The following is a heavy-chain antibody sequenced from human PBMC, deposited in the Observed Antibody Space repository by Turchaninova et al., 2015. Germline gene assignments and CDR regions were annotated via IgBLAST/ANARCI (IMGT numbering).Heavy chain of an antibody. D-gene: IGHD6-19*01. Sequence: QVQLQQWGAGLLKPSETLSLTCAVYGGSFSGYYWSWIRQPPGKGLEWIGEINHSGSTNYNPSLKSRVTISVDTSKNQVALKLRSVTAADTAVYYCARGRAVAGFLPYYYGMDVWGQGTTVTVSS. J-gene: IGHJ6*02. V-gene: IGHV4-34*01. CDR2: INHSGST. CDR1: GGSFSGYY. CDR3: ARGRAVAGFLPYYYGMDV.